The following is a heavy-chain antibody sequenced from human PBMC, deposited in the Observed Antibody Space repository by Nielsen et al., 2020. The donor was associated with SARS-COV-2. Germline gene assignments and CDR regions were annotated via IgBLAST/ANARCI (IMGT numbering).Heavy chain of an antibody. V-gene: IGHV3-73*01. CDR1: GFTFSDSS. D-gene: IGHD1-26*01. Sequence: GGSLRLSCAASGFTFSDSSMNWVRQASGKGLEWLGRIRSKANDYATEYPASVKGRFIISRDDSKNTAYLLMNSLKIDDTAVYYCARVNPTSGSWFDAFDIWGQGTVVTVSS. CDR2: IRSKANDYAT. J-gene: IGHJ3*02. CDR3: ARVNPTSGSWFDAFDI.